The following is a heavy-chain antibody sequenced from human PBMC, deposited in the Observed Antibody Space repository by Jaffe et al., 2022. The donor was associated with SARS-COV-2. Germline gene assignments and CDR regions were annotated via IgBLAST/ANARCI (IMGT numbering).Heavy chain of an antibody. J-gene: IGHJ2*01. Sequence: QVQLQQWGAGLLKPSETLSLTCAVYGGSFSGYYWSWIRQPPGKGLEWIGEINHSGSTNYNPSLKSRVTISVDTSKNQFSLKLSSVTAADTAVYYCARERRGITMIVVVTKNWYFDLWGRGTLVTVSS. CDR3: ARERRGITMIVVVTKNWYFDL. CDR2: INHSGST. D-gene: IGHD3-22*01. CDR1: GGSFSGYY. V-gene: IGHV4-34*01.